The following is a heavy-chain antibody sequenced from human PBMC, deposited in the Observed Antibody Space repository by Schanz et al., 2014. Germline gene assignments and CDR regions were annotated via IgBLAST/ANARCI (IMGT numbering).Heavy chain of an antibody. V-gene: IGHV3-11*06. CDR3: ARDMLRRYGALEI. CDR1: GFTFSDYY. D-gene: IGHD2-8*01. Sequence: QVQLVDSGGGVVQPGRSLRLSCAASGFTFSDYYMTWIRQAPGKGLEWVSYVSSNNIYTKYADSVRGRFTISRDNAKNSLFLQMNSLRADDTAVYYCARDMLRRYGALEIWGRGTMVTVSS. CDR2: VSSNNIYT. J-gene: IGHJ3*02.